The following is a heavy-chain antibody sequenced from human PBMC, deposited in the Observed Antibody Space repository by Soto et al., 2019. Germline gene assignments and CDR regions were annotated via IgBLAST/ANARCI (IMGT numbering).Heavy chain of an antibody. J-gene: IGHJ4*02. CDR2: ISGSSSTI. Sequence: GGSLRLSCAASGFTFSSYSMNWVRQAPGKGLEWVSYISGSSSTIYYADSVKGRFTISRDNAKNSLFLQMNSLRAEDTAVYYCAKYDFWSGSPFDYWGQGTLVTVSS. D-gene: IGHD3-3*01. CDR3: AKYDFWSGSPFDY. V-gene: IGHV3-48*01. CDR1: GFTFSSYS.